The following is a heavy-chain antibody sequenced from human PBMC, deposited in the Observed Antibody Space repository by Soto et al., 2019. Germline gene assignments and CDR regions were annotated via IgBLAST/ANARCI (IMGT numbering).Heavy chain of an antibody. CDR2: IIPIFGTA. J-gene: IGHJ6*02. D-gene: IGHD3-22*01. Sequence: QVQLVQSGAEVKKPGSSVKVSCKASGGTFSSYAISWVRQAPGQGLEWMGGIIPIFGTANYAQKFQGSVTITADEXMSXAXTELSSLRSEDTAVYYCARRGVDSSGYYYYYYGMDVWGQGTTVTVSS. V-gene: IGHV1-69*12. CDR1: GGTFSSYA. CDR3: ARRGVDSSGYYYYYYGMDV.